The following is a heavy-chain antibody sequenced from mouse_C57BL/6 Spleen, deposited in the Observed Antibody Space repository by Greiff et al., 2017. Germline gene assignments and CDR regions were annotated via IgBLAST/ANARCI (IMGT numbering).Heavy chain of an antibody. CDR3: ARRYDGYAMDY. CDR1: GFTFSSYG. Sequence: EVQGVESGGDLVKPGGSLKLSCAASGFTFSSYGMSWVRQTPDKRLEWVATISSGGSYTYYPDSVKGRFTISRDNAKNTLYLQMSSLKSEDTAMYYCARRYDGYAMDYWGQGTSVTVSS. J-gene: IGHJ4*01. D-gene: IGHD2-3*01. V-gene: IGHV5-6*01. CDR2: ISSGGSYT.